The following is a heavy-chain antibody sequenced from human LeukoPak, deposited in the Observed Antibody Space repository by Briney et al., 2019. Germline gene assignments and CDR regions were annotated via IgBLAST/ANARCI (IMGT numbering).Heavy chain of an antibody. Sequence: SETLSLTCAVYGGSFSGYYWSWIRQPPGKGLEWIGEINHSGSTNYNPSLKSRVTISVDTSKNQFSLKLSSVTAADTAVYYCARDDDSSGCDYWGQGTLVTVSS. V-gene: IGHV4-34*01. CDR1: GGSFSGYY. D-gene: IGHD3-22*01. J-gene: IGHJ4*02. CDR3: ARDDDSSGCDY. CDR2: INHSGST.